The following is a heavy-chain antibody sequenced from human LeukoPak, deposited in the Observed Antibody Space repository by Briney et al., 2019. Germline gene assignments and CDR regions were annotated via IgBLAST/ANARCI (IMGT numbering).Heavy chain of an antibody. V-gene: IGHV3-30*18. Sequence: GRSLRLSCAASGFTFSSYGMHWVRQAPGKGLEWVAVISYDGSNKYYADSVKGRFTISRDNSKNTLYLQMNSLRAEDTAVYYCAKDWGRQWLEQKIDYWGQGTLVTVSS. D-gene: IGHD6-19*01. CDR2: ISYDGSNK. CDR3: AKDWGRQWLEQKIDY. CDR1: GFTFSSYG. J-gene: IGHJ4*02.